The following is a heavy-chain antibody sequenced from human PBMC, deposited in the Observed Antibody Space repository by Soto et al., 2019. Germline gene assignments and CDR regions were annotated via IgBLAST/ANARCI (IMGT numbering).Heavy chain of an antibody. D-gene: IGHD2-15*01. V-gene: IGHV3-74*01. CDR3: ARAGYCSGGSCPHYYYGMDV. CDR1: GFTLAGYW. CDR2: INSDGSST. J-gene: IGHJ6*02. Sequence: PGGSLRLSCEASGFTLAGYWMHWVRQAPGKGLVWVSRINSDGSSTSYADSVKGRFTISRDNAKNTLYLQMSSLRAEDTAVYYCARAGYCSGGSCPHYYYGMDVWGQGTTVTVSS.